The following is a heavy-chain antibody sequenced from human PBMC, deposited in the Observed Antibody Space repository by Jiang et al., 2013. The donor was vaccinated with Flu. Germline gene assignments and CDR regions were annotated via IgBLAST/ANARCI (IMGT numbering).Heavy chain of an antibody. Sequence: QLVESGPGLVKPSETLYLTCTVSGGSISSYFWSWIRQPPGKGLEWVGCIENRGNTKYNPSLKSRVTISVDTSKNQISLKVRSVTAEDTAIYYCARHGNRYVESLGWIDPWGQGNLVTVSS. CDR3: ARHGNRYVESLGWIDP. D-gene: IGHD3-9*01. J-gene: IGHJ5*02. V-gene: IGHV4-59*08. CDR1: GGSISSYF. CDR2: IENRGNT.